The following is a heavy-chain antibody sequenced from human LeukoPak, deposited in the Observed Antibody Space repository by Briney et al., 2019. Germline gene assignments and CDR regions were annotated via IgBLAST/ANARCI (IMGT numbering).Heavy chain of an antibody. J-gene: IGHJ3*02. D-gene: IGHD1-14*01. CDR2: ISHIGST. CDR1: GASISGHY. Sequence: KPSETLSLTCTVSGASISGHYLTWIRQPPGKGLEWIGYISHIGSTNYNPSLKSRVTISVDTSKNQFSLKLTSVTAADTAVYYRARDRISINALDMWGQGTMVTVSS. CDR3: ARDRISINALDM. V-gene: IGHV4-59*11.